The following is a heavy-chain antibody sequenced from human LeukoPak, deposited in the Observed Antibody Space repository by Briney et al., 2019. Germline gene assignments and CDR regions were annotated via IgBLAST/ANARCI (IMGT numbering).Heavy chain of an antibody. CDR3: ARDSALGYIGYGAYYYYGMDV. D-gene: IGHD5-12*01. V-gene: IGHV3-66*01. Sequence: GGSLRLSCAASGFTVSSNYMNWLRQAPGKGLEWVSVITSGGDTDYADSVKGRFTISRDNSKNTVYLQVNSLRAEDTAVYYCARDSALGYIGYGAYYYYGMDVWGQGTTVTVSS. J-gene: IGHJ6*02. CDR2: ITSGGDT. CDR1: GFTVSSNY.